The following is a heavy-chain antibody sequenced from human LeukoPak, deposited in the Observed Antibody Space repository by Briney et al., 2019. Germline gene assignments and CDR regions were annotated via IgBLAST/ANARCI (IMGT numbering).Heavy chain of an antibody. CDR1: GGSISTYY. CDR3: ARGERRDGYTFAY. J-gene: IGHJ4*02. V-gene: IGHV4-59*01. Sequence: SETLSPTCTVSGGSISTYYWSWIRQPPGKGLEWIGYVYYSGTTNYNPSLKSRVTISLDTSKNQFSLMLSSVTAADTAVYFCARGERRDGYTFAYWGQGTLVTVSS. CDR2: VYYSGTT. D-gene: IGHD5-24*01.